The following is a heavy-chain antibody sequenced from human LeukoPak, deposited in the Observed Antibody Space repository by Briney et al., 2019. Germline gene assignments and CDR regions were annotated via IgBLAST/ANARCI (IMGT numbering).Heavy chain of an antibody. D-gene: IGHD1-26*01. Sequence: GGSLRLSCAASGFTFSSYDMHWVRQAPGKGLEGVAVIWYDGSDKYYADSVKGRFTISRDNSKNTLYLQMNSLRAEDTAVYYCARDRGGATYYFDYWGQGTLVTVSS. CDR2: IWYDGSDK. J-gene: IGHJ4*02. CDR1: GFTFSSYD. CDR3: ARDRGGATYYFDY. V-gene: IGHV3-33*01.